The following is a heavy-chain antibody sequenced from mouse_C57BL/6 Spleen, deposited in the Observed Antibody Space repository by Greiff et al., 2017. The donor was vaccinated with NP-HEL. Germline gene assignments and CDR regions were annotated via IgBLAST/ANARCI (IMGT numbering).Heavy chain of an antibody. Sequence: QVQLKESGPGLVAPSQRLSITCTVSGFSLPSYGVSWVRQPPGKGLEWLGVIWGDESTNYHSALISRKSISKDNSTSQVFLKLNSLQTDDTATYYCAEKRLGYGGEMDYWGQGTSVTVSS. J-gene: IGHJ4*01. CDR2: IWGDEST. CDR1: GFSLPSYG. V-gene: IGHV2-3*01. D-gene: IGHD2-2*01. CDR3: AEKRLGYGGEMDY.